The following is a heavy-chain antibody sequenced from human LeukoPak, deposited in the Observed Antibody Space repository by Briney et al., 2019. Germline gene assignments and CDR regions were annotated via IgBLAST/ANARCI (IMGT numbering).Heavy chain of an antibody. Sequence: GGSLRLSGAASGFTFSSYEMNWVRQAPGKGLEWVSYISSSGSTIYYADSVKGRFTISRDNSKNTLYLDMNSLRDGDTAVYYCARERDDYDDPGPLDYWGQGTLVTVSS. CDR1: GFTFSSYE. CDR3: ARERDDYDDPGPLDY. J-gene: IGHJ4*02. CDR2: ISSSGSTI. V-gene: IGHV3-48*03. D-gene: IGHD4-17*01.